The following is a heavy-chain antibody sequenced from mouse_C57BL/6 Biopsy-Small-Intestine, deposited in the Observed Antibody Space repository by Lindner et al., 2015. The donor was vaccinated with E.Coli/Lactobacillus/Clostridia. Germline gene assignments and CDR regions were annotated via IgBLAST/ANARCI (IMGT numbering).Heavy chain of an antibody. J-gene: IGHJ1*03. Sequence: VQLQESGGGLVKPGGSLKLSCAASGFTFSDYGMHWVRQAPEKGLEWVAYISSFSIIYYADTVKGRFTIPRDNAKNTLFLQMTSLRSEDTAMYYCAREDYGITYGWYFDVWGTGTTVTVSS. V-gene: IGHV5-17*01. CDR3: AREDYGITYGWYFDV. CDR1: GFTFSDYG. CDR2: ISSFSII. D-gene: IGHD1-1*01.